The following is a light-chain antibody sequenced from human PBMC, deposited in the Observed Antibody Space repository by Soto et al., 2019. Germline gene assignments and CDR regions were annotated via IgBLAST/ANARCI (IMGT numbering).Light chain of an antibody. CDR2: LGS. J-gene: IGKJ4*01. V-gene: IGKV2-28*01. Sequence: VMTQSPLSLPFTPGEPASISCRSSRSLLSSNGYNYLNWYLQKPGQSPQLLIYLGSNRASGVPDRFSGSGSGTDFTLKISRVEAEDVGVYYCAQGLQTPLTFGGGTKADIK. CDR3: AQGLQTPLT. CDR1: RSLLSSNGYNY.